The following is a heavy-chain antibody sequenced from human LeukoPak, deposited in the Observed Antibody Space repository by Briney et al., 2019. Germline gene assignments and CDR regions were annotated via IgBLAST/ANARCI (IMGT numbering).Heavy chain of an antibody. CDR1: GFTFSSYA. Sequence: GGSLRLSCAASGFTFSSYAMSWVRQAPGKGLEWVSAISGSGGSTYYADSVKGRFTISRDNSKNTLYLQMNSLRAEDTAVYYCAKSVLTYYYDSSGYQNAECFRHWGQGTLVTVSS. CDR2: ISGSGGST. D-gene: IGHD3-22*01. V-gene: IGHV3-23*01. CDR3: AKSVLTYYYDSSGYQNAECFRH. J-gene: IGHJ1*01.